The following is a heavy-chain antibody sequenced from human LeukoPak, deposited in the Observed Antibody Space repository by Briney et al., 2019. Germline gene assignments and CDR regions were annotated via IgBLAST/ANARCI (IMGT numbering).Heavy chain of an antibody. CDR2: ISYDGSNK. Sequence: PGRSLRLSCAASGFTFSSYAMHWVRQAPGKGLEWVAVISYDGSNKYYADSVKGRFTISRDNSKNTLYLQMNSLRAEDTAAYYCARDLVGHPPEYYFDYWGQGTLVTVPS. J-gene: IGHJ4*02. CDR3: ARDLVGHPPEYYFDY. CDR1: GFTFSSYA. V-gene: IGHV3-30-3*01. D-gene: IGHD2-2*01.